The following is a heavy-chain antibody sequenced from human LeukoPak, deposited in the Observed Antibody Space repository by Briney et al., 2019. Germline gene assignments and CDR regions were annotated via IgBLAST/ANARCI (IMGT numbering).Heavy chain of an antibody. CDR3: VSLLAGS. V-gene: IGHV3-74*01. Sequence: GGSLRLSCAVSGFPFSTSWMNWVRQVPGEGPVWVSRINPDGSITGYADSVKGRFSISRDNSKSTLYLQMNSLRGEDTAIYYCVSLLAGSWGQGTLVTVSS. CDR2: INPDGSIT. J-gene: IGHJ5*02. CDR1: GFPFSTSW.